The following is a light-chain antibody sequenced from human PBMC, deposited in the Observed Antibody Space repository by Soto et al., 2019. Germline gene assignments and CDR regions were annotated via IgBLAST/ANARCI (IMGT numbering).Light chain of an antibody. CDR3: SSYTGSYTYV. Sequence: QSALTQPASVSGSPGQSITISCTGTSSDVGSYNFVSWYQHHAGTAPKLIIYQVTNRPSGVSDRFSASKSGDTASLTISGLQAEDEAIYYCSSYTGSYTYVFGTGTKVTVL. J-gene: IGLJ1*01. CDR2: QVT. CDR1: SSDVGSYNF. V-gene: IGLV2-14*01.